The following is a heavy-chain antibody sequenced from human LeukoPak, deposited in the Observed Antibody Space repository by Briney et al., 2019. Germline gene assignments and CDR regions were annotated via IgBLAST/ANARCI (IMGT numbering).Heavy chain of an antibody. J-gene: IGHJ3*02. CDR1: GGSFSSFH. CDR2: IYYSGST. Sequence: SETLTLTCTVSGGSFSSFHWSWIRQPPGKSLEWIGYIYYSGSTNSNPSLKSRVIISADTSKSQFSLKLSSVTAADTAMYYCAIGNYDSRGYSNAFAIWRQGAMVTVSS. CDR3: AIGNYDSRGYSNAFAI. V-gene: IGHV4-59*01. D-gene: IGHD3-22*01.